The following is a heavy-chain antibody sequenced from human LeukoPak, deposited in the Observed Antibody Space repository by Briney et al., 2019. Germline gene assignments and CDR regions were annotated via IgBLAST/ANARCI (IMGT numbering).Heavy chain of an antibody. V-gene: IGHV4-39*07. CDR1: GGSISTTSYY. CDR2: IYYSGST. D-gene: IGHD6-19*01. CDR3: ARDLASGWCDY. J-gene: IGHJ4*02. Sequence: SETLSLTCTVSGGSISTTSYYWGWIRQPPGKGLECIGNIYYSGSTYYNPSLKSRVTISVDTSKNQFSLQLNSVTPEDTAVYYCARDLASGWCDYWGQGTLVTVSS.